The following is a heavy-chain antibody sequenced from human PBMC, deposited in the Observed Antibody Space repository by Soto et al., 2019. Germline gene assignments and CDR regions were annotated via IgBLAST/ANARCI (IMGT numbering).Heavy chain of an antibody. CDR1: GFTFSSYA. J-gene: IGHJ4*02. Sequence: PGGSLRLSCAASGFTFSSYAMSWVRQAPGKGLEWVSAISGSGGSTYYADSVKGRFTISRDNSKNTLYLQMNSLRAEDTAVYYCAKGSGYYDSSGYYYVPFDYWGQGTLVTVSS. CDR2: ISGSGGST. V-gene: IGHV3-23*01. CDR3: AKGSGYYDSSGYYYVPFDY. D-gene: IGHD3-22*01.